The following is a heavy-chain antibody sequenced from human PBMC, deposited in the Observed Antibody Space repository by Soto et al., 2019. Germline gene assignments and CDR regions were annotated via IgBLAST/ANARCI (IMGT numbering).Heavy chain of an antibody. D-gene: IGHD2-2*01. CDR2: ISYDGSNK. V-gene: IGHV3-30-3*01. Sequence: QVQLVESGGGVVQPGRSLRLSCAASGFTFSSYAMHWVRQAPGKGLEWVAVISYDGSNKYYADSVKGRFTISRDNSKNTLYLQINSLRAEDTAVYYCARDRVVHDAFDIWGQGTMVTVSS. J-gene: IGHJ3*02. CDR1: GFTFSSYA. CDR3: ARDRVVHDAFDI.